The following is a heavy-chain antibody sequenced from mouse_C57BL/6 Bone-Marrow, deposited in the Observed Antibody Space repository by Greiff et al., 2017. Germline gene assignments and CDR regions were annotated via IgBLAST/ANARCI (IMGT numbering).Heavy chain of an antibody. CDR2: INPNNGGT. CDR1: GYTFTDYN. D-gene: IGHD5-5*01. Sequence: EVKLMESGPELVKPGASVKIPCKASGYTFTDYNMDWVKQSHGKSLEWIGDINPNNGGTIYNQKFKGKATLTVDKSSSTAYMELRSLTSEDTAVYYCARRDYPFFDYWGQGTTLTVSS. CDR3: ARRDYPFFDY. J-gene: IGHJ2*01. V-gene: IGHV1-18*01.